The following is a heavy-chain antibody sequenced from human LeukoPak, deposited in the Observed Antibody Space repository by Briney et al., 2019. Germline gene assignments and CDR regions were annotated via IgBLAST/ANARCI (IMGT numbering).Heavy chain of an antibody. Sequence: SETLSLTCAVYGGSFSGYYWSWIRQHPGKGLEWIGYIYYSGSTYYNPSLKSRVTISVDTSKNQFSLKLSSVTAADTAVYYCARGNPWGLGYWGQGTLVTVSS. V-gene: IGHV4-31*11. D-gene: IGHD1-14*01. J-gene: IGHJ4*02. CDR2: IYYSGST. CDR1: GGSFSGYY. CDR3: ARGNPWGLGY.